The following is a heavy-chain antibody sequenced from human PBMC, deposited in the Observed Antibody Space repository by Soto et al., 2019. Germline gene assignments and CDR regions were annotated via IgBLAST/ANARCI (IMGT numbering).Heavy chain of an antibody. CDR2: LYYSGNT. Sequence: SETLSLTCTISGGSISPFYWSWVRQPPGKGLEWIGYLYYSGNTNYNPSLKSRVTISVDASKNQVSLRLTSVTAADTAVYYCARVGGVAARTFDYWGQGTVVTVSS. D-gene: IGHD2-15*01. J-gene: IGHJ4*02. V-gene: IGHV4-59*01. CDR1: GGSISPFY. CDR3: ARVGGVAARTFDY.